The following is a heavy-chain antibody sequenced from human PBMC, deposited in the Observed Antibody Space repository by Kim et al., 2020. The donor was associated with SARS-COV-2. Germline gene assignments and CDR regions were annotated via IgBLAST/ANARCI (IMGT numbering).Heavy chain of an antibody. CDR3: ASGGNSGYYYGMDV. D-gene: IGHD2-21*02. Sequence: ADTVKGRFTIPRDDSKNTRYLQINSLRAEDTAVYYCASGGNSGYYYGMDVWGQGTTVTVSS. J-gene: IGHJ6*02. V-gene: IGHV3-33*01.